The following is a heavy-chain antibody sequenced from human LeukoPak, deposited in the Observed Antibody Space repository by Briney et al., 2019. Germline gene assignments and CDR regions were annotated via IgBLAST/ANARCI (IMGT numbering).Heavy chain of an antibody. J-gene: IGHJ4*02. CDR2: ISSSGSTK. CDR1: GFTFSSYE. CDR3: ARERGADVDILTGVYCFDY. D-gene: IGHD3-9*01. Sequence: PGGSLRLSCAASGFTFSSYEMNWVRQAPGKGLEWVSYISSSGSTKYYADSVKGRFTISRDNAKNSPYLQMNSLRAEDAAVYYCARERGADVDILTGVYCFDYWGQGTLVTVSS. V-gene: IGHV3-48*03.